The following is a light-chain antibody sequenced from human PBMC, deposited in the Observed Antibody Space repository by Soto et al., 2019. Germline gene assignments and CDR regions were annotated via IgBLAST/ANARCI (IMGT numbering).Light chain of an antibody. CDR1: QTISTW. Sequence: DIQMTQSPSTLSGSVGDRVAITCRASQTISTWLAWYQQKAGKAPKVLIYKASSLQIGVPSRFSGSGSGTEFTLTISSLQPDDFATYYCQQYNSYWTFGQGTKVDIK. J-gene: IGKJ1*01. V-gene: IGKV1-5*03. CDR2: KAS. CDR3: QQYNSYWT.